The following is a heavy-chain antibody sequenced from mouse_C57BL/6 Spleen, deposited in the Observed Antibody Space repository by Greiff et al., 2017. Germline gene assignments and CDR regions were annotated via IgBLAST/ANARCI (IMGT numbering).Heavy chain of an antibody. D-gene: IGHD1-1*01. CDR1: GYSFTSYY. Sequence: QVHVKQSGPELVKPGASVKISCKASGYSFTSYYIHWVKQRPGQGLEWIGWIYPGSGNTKYNEKFKGKATLTADTSSSTAYMQLSSLTSEDSAVYYCAREEDYYGSFAYWGQGTLVTVSA. J-gene: IGHJ3*01. CDR3: AREEDYYGSFAY. V-gene: IGHV1-66*01. CDR2: IYPGSGNT.